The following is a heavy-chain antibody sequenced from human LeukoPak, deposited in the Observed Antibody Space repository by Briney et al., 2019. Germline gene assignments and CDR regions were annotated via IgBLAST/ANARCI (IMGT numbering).Heavy chain of an antibody. CDR2: FYVGGAT. J-gene: IGHJ4*02. D-gene: IGHD2-2*01. Sequence: GGSLRLSCAVSGFSVTNNYTSWVRQAPGKGLEWVSVFYVGGATYYADSVKGRFTISRDNSENTLYLQMNSLRAEDTAVYYCANRDQLLSFDYWGQGTLVTVSS. CDR3: ANRDQLLSFDY. CDR1: GFSVTNNY. V-gene: IGHV3-53*01.